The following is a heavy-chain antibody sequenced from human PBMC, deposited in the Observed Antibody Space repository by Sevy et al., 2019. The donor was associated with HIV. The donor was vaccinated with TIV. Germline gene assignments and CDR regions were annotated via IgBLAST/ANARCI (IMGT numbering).Heavy chain of an antibody. CDR2: ISDSGGTT. D-gene: IGHD3-3*01. J-gene: IGHJ5*02. V-gene: IGHV3-23*01. CDR1: GFTFSSYG. CDR3: AKGDWSGAGSYKWVDP. Sequence: GGSLRLSCEAYGFTFSSYGMTWVRQAPEKGLEWVSSISDSGGTTYYADSVKGRFTISRDNSKNTLYLQVNSLRAEDTATYYCAKGDWSGAGSYKWVDPWGQGTLVTVSS.